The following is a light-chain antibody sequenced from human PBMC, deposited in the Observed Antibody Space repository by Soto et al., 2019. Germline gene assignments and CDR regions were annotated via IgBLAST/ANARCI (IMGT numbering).Light chain of an antibody. CDR1: SSNIGAGYD. CDR3: QSYDSSLEV. Sequence: QPVLTQPPSVSGAPGQRVTISCTGSSSNIGAGYDVHWYQQLPGTAPKLLIYGNSNRPSGVPDRFSGSKSGTSASLAITGLQAEDEADYYCQSYDSSLEVFGGGTKLTVL. V-gene: IGLV1-40*01. J-gene: IGLJ2*01. CDR2: GNS.